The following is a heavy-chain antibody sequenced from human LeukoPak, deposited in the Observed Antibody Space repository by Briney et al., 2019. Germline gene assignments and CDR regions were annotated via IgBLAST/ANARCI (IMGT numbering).Heavy chain of an antibody. V-gene: IGHV4-59*01. CDR3: AREVGYGDYVDY. Sequence: SETLSLTCTVSGGSISSFYWSWIRQPPGKRLEWLGYIYYSGSTNYNPSLKGRVTISVDTSKNQFSLKLSSVTAADTAVYYCAREVGYGDYVDYWGQGTLVTVSS. D-gene: IGHD4-17*01. J-gene: IGHJ4*02. CDR1: GGSISSFY. CDR2: IYYSGST.